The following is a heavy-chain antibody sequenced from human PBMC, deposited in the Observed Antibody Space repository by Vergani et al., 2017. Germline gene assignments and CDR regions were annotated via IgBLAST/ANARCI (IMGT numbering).Heavy chain of an antibody. CDR1: FDSIRNIY. Sequence: QVQLQESGPGLVKPSDTLSLTCSVSFDSIRNIYCNWIRQPPGKGLEWIGSINYSENTNYNPSLKTRVTMSVDTSKNQFSLTLTSVTTADTAVYYCASDTHSGQRADRWGQGLLVSVSS. J-gene: IGHJ5*02. CDR2: INYSENT. CDR3: ASDTHSGQRADR. D-gene: IGHD6-19*01. V-gene: IGHV4-59*07.